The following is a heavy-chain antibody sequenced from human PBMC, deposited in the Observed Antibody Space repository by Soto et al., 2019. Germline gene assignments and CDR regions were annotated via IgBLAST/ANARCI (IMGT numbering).Heavy chain of an antibody. Sequence: SETLSLTCAVYGGSFSGYYWSWVSQPPGKGLEWIGEIYHSGSTNYNPSLKSRVTISVDKSKNQFSLKLSSVTAADTAVYYCASVRGGYYYAMDVWGQGTTVTVSS. CDR1: GGSFSGYY. D-gene: IGHD3-10*02. J-gene: IGHJ6*02. CDR2: IYHSGST. V-gene: IGHV4-34*01. CDR3: ASVRGGYYYAMDV.